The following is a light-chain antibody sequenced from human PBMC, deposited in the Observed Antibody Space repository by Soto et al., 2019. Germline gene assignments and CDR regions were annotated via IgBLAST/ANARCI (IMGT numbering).Light chain of an antibody. CDR3: QQSYTTPRT. CDR1: QGISSF. Sequence: DIQLTQSPSFLSASVGDRVTITCRASQGISSFLAWYQQKPGKAPKLLIYAASTLQSGVPSRFSGGGSGTDFTLTISSLQPEDFATYYCQQSYTTPRTFGQGTKVDIK. J-gene: IGKJ1*01. CDR2: AAS. V-gene: IGKV1-39*01.